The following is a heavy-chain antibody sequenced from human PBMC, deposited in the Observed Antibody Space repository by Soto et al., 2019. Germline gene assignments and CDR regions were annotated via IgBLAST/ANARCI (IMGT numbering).Heavy chain of an antibody. J-gene: IGHJ4*02. Sequence: PSETLSLTCTVSGGSIRSYYWSWIRQPPGKGLEWIGYIYYSGSTNYNPSLKSRVTISIDTSKNQFSLKLSSVTAADTAVYYCASVDYWGQGTPVTVSS. CDR1: GGSIRSYY. CDR3: ASVDY. V-gene: IGHV4-59*01. CDR2: IYYSGST.